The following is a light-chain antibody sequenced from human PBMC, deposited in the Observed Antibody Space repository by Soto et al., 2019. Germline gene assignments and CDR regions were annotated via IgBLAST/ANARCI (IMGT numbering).Light chain of an antibody. CDR1: SSDVGSYNL. Sequence: QSALTQPASVSGSPGQSITISCTGTSSDVGSYNLVSWYQQHPGKAPKLIIYDVSNRPSGVSNRFSGSKSGNTASLTISGLQAEDEADYYCCSYAGSSTVVFGGGTKLTVI. V-gene: IGLV2-23*02. CDR3: CSYAGSSTVV. J-gene: IGLJ2*01. CDR2: DVS.